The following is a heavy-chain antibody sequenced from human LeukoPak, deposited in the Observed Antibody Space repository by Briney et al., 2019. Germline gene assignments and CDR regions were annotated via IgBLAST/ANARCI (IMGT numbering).Heavy chain of an antibody. Sequence: GGSLRLSCVASGFTFTSYWMHWVRQAPGKGLVWVSRINSHGSGTSYADSVKGRFIISRDNAKNTLYLQMNSLRAEDTAVYYCARDGAIGDGYNWDYWGQGTLVTVSS. CDR1: GFTFTSYW. CDR2: INSHGSGT. V-gene: IGHV3-74*01. D-gene: IGHD5-24*01. J-gene: IGHJ4*02. CDR3: ARDGAIGDGYNWDY.